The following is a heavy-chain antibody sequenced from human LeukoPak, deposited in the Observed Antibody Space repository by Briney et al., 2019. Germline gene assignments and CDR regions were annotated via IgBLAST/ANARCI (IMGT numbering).Heavy chain of an antibody. CDR2: ISSSSSTI. D-gene: IGHD6-19*01. CDR3: ARPGYSSGWRYYYYMDV. Sequence: GGSLRLSCAASGFTFSNYAMSWVRQAPGKGLEWVSYISSSSSTIYYADSVKGRFTISRDNAKNSLYLQMNSLRAEDTAVYYCARPGYSSGWRYYYYMDVWGKGTTVTVSS. J-gene: IGHJ6*03. V-gene: IGHV3-48*01. CDR1: GFTFSNYA.